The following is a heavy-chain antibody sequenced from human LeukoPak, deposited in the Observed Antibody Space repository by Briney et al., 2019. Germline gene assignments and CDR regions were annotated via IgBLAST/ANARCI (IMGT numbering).Heavy chain of an antibody. J-gene: IGHJ4*02. D-gene: IGHD5-12*01. V-gene: IGHV3-7*01. Sequence: PGGSLRLSCAASGFTFSSYAMSWVRQAPGKGLEWVANIKQDGSEKYYVDSVKGRFTISRDNAKNSLYLQMNSLRAEDTAVYYCARISPYDYVDYWGQGTLVTVSS. CDR1: GFTFSSYA. CDR3: ARISPYDYVDY. CDR2: IKQDGSEK.